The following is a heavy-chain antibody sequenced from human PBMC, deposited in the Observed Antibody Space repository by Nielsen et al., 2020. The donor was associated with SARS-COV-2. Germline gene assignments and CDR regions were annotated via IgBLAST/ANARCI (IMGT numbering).Heavy chain of an antibody. CDR2: INAGNGNT. V-gene: IGHV1-3*01. J-gene: IGHJ4*02. CDR1: GYTFTSYA. D-gene: IGHD3-3*01. CDR3: ARSLLDFWSGNFDY. Sequence: ASVKVSCKASGYTFTSYAIHWVRQAPGQRLEWMGWINAGNGNTKYSQKFQGRVTITRDTSASTVYMELSSLRSEDTAVYYCARSLLDFWSGNFDYWGQGTLVTVSS.